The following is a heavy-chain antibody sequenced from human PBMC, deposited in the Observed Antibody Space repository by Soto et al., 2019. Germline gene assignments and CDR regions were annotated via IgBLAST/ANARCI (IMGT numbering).Heavy chain of an antibody. Sequence: GGSLRLSCSASGFTFNIYAVHWVRQAPGKGLDYVSSISPNGGSTDYADSVKGRFTISRDNSKNTVYLQMSSLRAEDTAVYYCVKGEYYYDSSGYHPFDYWGQGTLVTSPQ. CDR3: VKGEYYYDSSGYHPFDY. CDR1: GFTFNIYA. CDR2: ISPNGGST. D-gene: IGHD3-22*01. J-gene: IGHJ4*02. V-gene: IGHV3-64D*06.